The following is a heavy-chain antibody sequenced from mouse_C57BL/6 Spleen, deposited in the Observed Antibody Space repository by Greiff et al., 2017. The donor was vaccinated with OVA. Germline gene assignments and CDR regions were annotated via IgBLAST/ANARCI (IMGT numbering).Heavy chain of an antibody. Sequence: EVKLMESGEGLVKPGGSLKLSCAASGFTFSSYAMSWVRQTPEKRLEWVAYISSGGDYIYYADTVKGRFTISRDNARNTLYLQMSSLKSEDTAMYYCTRDGGDGNWYFDVWGAGTTVTVSS. CDR1: GFTFSSYA. D-gene: IGHD2-1*01. J-gene: IGHJ1*01. V-gene: IGHV5-9-1*02. CDR3: TRDGGDGNWYFDV. CDR2: ISSGGDYI.